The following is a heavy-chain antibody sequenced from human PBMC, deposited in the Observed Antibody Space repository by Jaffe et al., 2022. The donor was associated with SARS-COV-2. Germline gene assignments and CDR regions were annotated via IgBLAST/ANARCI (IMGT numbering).Heavy chain of an antibody. Sequence: QVQLQESGPGLVKPSETLSLTCTVSGGSISSYYWSWIRQPPGKGLEWIGYIYYSGSTNYNPSLKSRVTISVDTSKNQFSLKLSSVTAADTAVYYCARDGVGAARFDPWGQGTLVTVSS. D-gene: IGHD1-26*01. CDR3: ARDGVGAARFDP. CDR1: GGSISSYY. V-gene: IGHV4-59*01. J-gene: IGHJ5*02. CDR2: IYYSGST.